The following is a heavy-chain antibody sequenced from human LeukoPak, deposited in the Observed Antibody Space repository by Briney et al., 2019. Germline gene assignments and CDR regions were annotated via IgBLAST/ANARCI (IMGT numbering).Heavy chain of an antibody. CDR2: IYYSGST. D-gene: IGHD6-6*01. Sequence: PSETLSLTCTVSGDSISSSSYYWAWIRQPPGKGLEWIGYIYYSGSTNYNPSLKSRVTISVDTSKNQFSLKLSSVTAADTAVYYCARRSDGSSSLFDWNYYYYYGMDVWGQGTTVTVSS. J-gene: IGHJ6*02. CDR3: ARRSDGSSSLFDWNYYYYYGMDV. V-gene: IGHV4-61*05. CDR1: GDSISSSSYY.